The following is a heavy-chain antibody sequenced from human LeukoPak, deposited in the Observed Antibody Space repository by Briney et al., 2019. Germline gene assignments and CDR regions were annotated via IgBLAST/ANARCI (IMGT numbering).Heavy chain of an antibody. D-gene: IGHD2-21*02. J-gene: IGHJ2*01. Sequence: SETLSLTCTVSGGSISSSSYCWGWIRQPPGKGLEWIGSIYYSGSTYYNPSLKSRVTISVDTSKNQFSLKLSSVTAADTAVYYCAGTYCGGDCYRARGYFDLWGRGTLVTVSS. CDR3: AGTYCGGDCYRARGYFDL. CDR2: IYYSGST. V-gene: IGHV4-39*01. CDR1: GGSISSSSYC.